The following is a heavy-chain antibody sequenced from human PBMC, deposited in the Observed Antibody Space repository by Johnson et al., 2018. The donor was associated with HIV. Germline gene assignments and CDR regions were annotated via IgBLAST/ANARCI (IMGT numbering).Heavy chain of an antibody. D-gene: IGHD3-22*01. Sequence: VQLVESGGDLVQPGGSLRLSCVGSGFTFRTNWMHWVRQAPGKGLVWVSVVYSGGSTYYADSVKGRFTISRDTFTNTLYLQMNSLRAEDTALYYCAKDNPSYYYDSSGYYWVDRADDAFDIWGQGTMVTVSS. J-gene: IGHJ3*02. CDR1: GFTFRTNW. CDR2: VYSGGST. V-gene: IGHV3-66*01. CDR3: AKDNPSYYYDSSGYYWVDRADDAFDI.